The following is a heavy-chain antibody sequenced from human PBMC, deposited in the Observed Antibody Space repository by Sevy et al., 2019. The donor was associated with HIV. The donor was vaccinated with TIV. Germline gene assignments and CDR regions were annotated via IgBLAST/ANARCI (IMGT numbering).Heavy chain of an antibody. CDR2: ISADNGNT. D-gene: IGHD6-19*01. CDR3: AGGGRSSGWPADY. V-gene: IGHV1-18*01. CDR1: GYTFTRFC. J-gene: IGHJ4*02. Sequence: ASVKVSCKASGYTFTRFCISWVRQAPGQGLEWMGWISADNGNTNYAQKVQGRVTMTTDTSTNTAYMELRSLRSDDTAVYYCAGGGRSSGWPADYWGQGTLVTVSS.